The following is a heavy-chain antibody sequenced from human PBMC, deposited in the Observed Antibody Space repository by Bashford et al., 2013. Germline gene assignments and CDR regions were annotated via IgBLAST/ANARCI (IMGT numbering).Heavy chain of an antibody. CDR3: ARAITGTTWLYYYYYGMDV. D-gene: IGHD1-7*01. CDR2: IYYSGST. J-gene: IGHJ6*02. CDR1: GGSISSGGYY. Sequence: RPLLYSSETLSLTCTVSGGSISSGGYYWSWIRQHPGKGLEWIGYIYYSGSTYYNPSLKSRVTISVDTSKNQFSLKLSSVTAADTAVYYCARAITGTTWLYYYYYGMDVWGQGTTVTVSS. V-gene: IGHV4-31*03.